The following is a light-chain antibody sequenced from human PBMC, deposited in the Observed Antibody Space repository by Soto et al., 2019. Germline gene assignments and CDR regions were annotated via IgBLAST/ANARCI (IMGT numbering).Light chain of an antibody. CDR1: QSVTSSS. J-gene: IGKJ2*01. V-gene: IGKV3-20*01. CDR2: CAS. CDR3: QQHSSSPPAYT. Sequence: EIVLTQSPGTLSLSPGERATLSCRASQSVTSSSLAWYQQKPGQAPRLLIYCASSRASGIPDRFSGSGSGTDFTLTISRLEPEDVAVYYCQQHSSSPPAYTFGQGTKLEIQ.